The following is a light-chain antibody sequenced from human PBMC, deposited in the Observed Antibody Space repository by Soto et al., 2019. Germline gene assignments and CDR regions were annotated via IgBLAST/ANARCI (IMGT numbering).Light chain of an antibody. CDR2: DVS. J-gene: IGLJ2*01. CDR1: SSDVGGYNY. Sequence: QAASVSGSPGQTITISCTGTSSDVGGYNYDSWYQQHPGKAPKLMIYDVSNRPSGVSNRFSGSKSGNTASLTISGLQAEDEADYYCSSYTSSSTYVVFGGGTKLTVL. V-gene: IGLV2-14*01. CDR3: SSYTSSSTYVV.